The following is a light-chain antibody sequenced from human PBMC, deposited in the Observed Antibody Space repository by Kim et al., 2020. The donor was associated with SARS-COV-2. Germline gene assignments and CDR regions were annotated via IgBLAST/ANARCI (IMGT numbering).Light chain of an antibody. Sequence: EIVMTQSPATLSVSPGERATLSCRASQSVSSNLAWYQQKPAQAPRLLIYDASTRATGIPARFSGSGSGTEFTLTISSLQSEDFALYYCQQHNKWPLTFGGGTKLEI. CDR2: DAS. CDR1: QSVSSN. CDR3: QQHNKWPLT. V-gene: IGKV3D-15*01. J-gene: IGKJ4*01.